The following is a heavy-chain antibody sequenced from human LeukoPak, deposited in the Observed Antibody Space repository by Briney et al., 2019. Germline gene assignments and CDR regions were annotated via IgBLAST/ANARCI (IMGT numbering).Heavy chain of an antibody. Sequence: SETLSLTCAVYGGSFSGYYWSWIRQPPGKGLEWIGEINHSGSTNYNPSLKSRVTISVDTSKNQFSLKLSSVTAADTAVYYCARAIAVSGRGRDAFDIWGQGTMVTVSS. V-gene: IGHV4-34*01. D-gene: IGHD6-13*01. CDR2: INHSGST. J-gene: IGHJ3*02. CDR3: ARAIAVSGRGRDAFDI. CDR1: GGSFSGYY.